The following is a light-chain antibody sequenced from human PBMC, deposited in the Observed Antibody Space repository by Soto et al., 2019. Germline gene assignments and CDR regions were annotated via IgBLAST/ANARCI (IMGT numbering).Light chain of an antibody. CDR3: QQYNSYSPYT. CDR2: KAS. Sequence: DLQMTQFPSTLSASIGDRVTITCRASQTISSWLAWYQQKPGKAPKLLIYKASSLETGVPSRFSGSGSGTEFTLTISSLQPDDFATYYCQQYNSYSPYTFGQGTRLEIK. V-gene: IGKV1-5*03. J-gene: IGKJ2*01. CDR1: QTISSW.